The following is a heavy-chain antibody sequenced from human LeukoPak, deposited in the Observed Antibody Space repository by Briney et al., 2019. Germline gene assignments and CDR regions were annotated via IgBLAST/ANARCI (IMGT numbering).Heavy chain of an antibody. D-gene: IGHD3-3*01. J-gene: IGHJ4*01. CDR1: GFTFSSYA. V-gene: IGHV3-23*01. CDR2: ISGSGGST. Sequence: PGGSLRLSCAASGFTFSSYAMSWVRQAPGKGLEWVSAISGSGGSTYYADSVKGRFTISRDNSKNTLYLQMNSLRAEDTAVYYCAKDREYDFWSGYLLGYWGHGTLVTVSS. CDR3: AKDREYDFWSGYLLGY.